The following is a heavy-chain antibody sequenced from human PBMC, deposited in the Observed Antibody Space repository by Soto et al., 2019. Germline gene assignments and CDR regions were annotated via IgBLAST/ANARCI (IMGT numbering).Heavy chain of an antibody. CDR1: GFTFSDYY. CDR2: ISSSGSTI. CDR3: ARDLRSVRSYDFWSGYYIGYFDY. V-gene: IGHV3-11*01. Sequence: QVQLVESGGGLVKPGGSLRLSCAASGFTFSDYYMSWIRQAPGKGLEWVSYISSSGSTIYYADSVKGRFTISRDNAKNSLYLQMNSLRADDTAVYYCARDLRSVRSYDFWSGYYIGYFDYWGQGTLVTVSS. D-gene: IGHD3-3*01. J-gene: IGHJ4*02.